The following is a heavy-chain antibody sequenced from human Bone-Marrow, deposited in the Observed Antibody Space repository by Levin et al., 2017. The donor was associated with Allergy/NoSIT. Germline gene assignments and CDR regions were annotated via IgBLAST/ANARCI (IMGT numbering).Heavy chain of an antibody. CDR3: AKWDCSGRACYTMGH. D-gene: IGHD2-15*01. CDR1: GGTFSSYT. CDR2: HIPILAIK. V-gene: IGHV1-69*02. Sequence: SVKVSCMTSGGTFSSYTISWVRQAPGQGLEWMGRHIPILAIKNYAPKFQGRVTMTADKSTGTAYMELSSLRSGDTAVYYCAKWDCSGRACYTMGHRDQWTPFTVSS. J-gene: IGHJ1*01.